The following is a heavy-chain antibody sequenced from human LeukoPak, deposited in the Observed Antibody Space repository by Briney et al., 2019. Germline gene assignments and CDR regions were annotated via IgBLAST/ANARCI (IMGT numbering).Heavy chain of an antibody. Sequence: ASVKVSCKASGYTFTDYYLHWVRQAPGQGLEWMGRISPNSGGTDYAQKFQGRVTMTTDTSTSTAYMELRSLRSDDTAVYYCARADYYGSGSYPDYWGQGTLVTVSS. CDR1: GYTFTDYY. D-gene: IGHD3-10*01. CDR3: ARADYYGSGSYPDY. V-gene: IGHV1-2*02. J-gene: IGHJ4*02. CDR2: ISPNSGGT.